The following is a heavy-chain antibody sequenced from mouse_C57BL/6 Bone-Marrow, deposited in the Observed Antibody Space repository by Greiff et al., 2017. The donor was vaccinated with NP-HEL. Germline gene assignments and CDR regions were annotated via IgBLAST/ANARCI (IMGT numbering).Heavy chain of an antibody. CDR1: GYTFTSYW. D-gene: IGHD2-4*01. CDR2: IDPSDSET. Sequence: VQLQQPGAELVRPGSSVKLSCKASGYTFTSYWMHWVKQRPIQGLEWIGNIDPSDSETHYNQKFKDKATLTVDKSSSTAYMQLSSLTSEDSAVYYCARKGMITTGYYFDYWGQGTTLTVSS. CDR3: ARKGMITTGYYFDY. V-gene: IGHV1-52*01. J-gene: IGHJ2*01.